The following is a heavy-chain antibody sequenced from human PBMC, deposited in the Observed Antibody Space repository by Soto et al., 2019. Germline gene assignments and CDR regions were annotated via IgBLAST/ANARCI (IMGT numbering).Heavy chain of an antibody. J-gene: IGHJ5*02. D-gene: IGHD3-22*01. CDR2: ISAYNGNT. Sequence: ASVKVSCKASVYTFTSYGISWVRQAPGQGLEWMGWISAYNGNTNYAQKLQGRVTMTTDTSTSTAYMELRSLRSDDTAVYYCAFDSSGSLWFDPWGQGTLVTVSS. CDR1: VYTFTSYG. V-gene: IGHV1-18*01. CDR3: AFDSSGSLWFDP.